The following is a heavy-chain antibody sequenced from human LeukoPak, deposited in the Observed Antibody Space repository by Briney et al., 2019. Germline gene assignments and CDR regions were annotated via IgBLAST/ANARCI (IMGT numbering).Heavy chain of an antibody. Sequence: GGALRLSCAASGVTFSSYWMGWVRQAPGKGLEWVANIQIDRSQIFYVVSVSGRFSISRDNSNNSVYLQMNSLRAEVTAVYYCARISGWFHYDYWGQGTLATVS. V-gene: IGHV3-7*04. D-gene: IGHD3-10*01. CDR3: ARISGWFHYDY. J-gene: IGHJ4*02. CDR2: IQIDRSQI. CDR1: GVTFSSYW.